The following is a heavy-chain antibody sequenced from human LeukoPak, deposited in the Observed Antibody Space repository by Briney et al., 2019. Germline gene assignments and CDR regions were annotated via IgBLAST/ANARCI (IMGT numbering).Heavy chain of an antibody. D-gene: IGHD2-15*01. CDR3: AKSRDIVVVVAALDY. CDR1: GFTFSSYA. V-gene: IGHV3-23*01. Sequence: GGSLRLSCAASGFTFSSYAMSWVRQAPGKGLEWVSAISGSGGSTYYADSVKGRFTISRDNSKNTPYLQMNSLRAEDTAVYYCAKSRDIVVVVAALDYWGQGTLVTVSS. CDR2: ISGSGGST. J-gene: IGHJ4*02.